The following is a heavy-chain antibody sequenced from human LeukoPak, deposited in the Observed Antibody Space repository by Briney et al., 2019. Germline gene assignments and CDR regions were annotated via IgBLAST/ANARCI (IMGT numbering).Heavy chain of an antibody. Sequence: GASVKVSCKASGYTFRSYEINWVRQAPGPGLEWVGWIHPNSGKTGYAQKFQGRVTMTRDTSTETAFMELSSLKFDDTAIFYCARGHYGGNRYFDIWGQGTLVTVSS. CDR1: GYTFRSYE. V-gene: IGHV1-8*01. J-gene: IGHJ4*02. D-gene: IGHD4-23*01. CDR3: ARGHYGGNRYFDI. CDR2: IHPNSGKT.